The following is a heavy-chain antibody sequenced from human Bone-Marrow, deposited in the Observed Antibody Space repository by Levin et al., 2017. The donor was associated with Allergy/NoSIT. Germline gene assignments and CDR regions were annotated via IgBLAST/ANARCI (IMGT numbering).Heavy chain of an antibody. J-gene: IGHJ4*02. D-gene: IGHD3-9*01. V-gene: IGHV3-9*01. CDR1: GFIFDDFA. CDR2: VSWNSGYI. CDR3: SKGHDTNSWDEALGD. Sequence: GGSLRLSCAASGFIFDDFAMHWVRQAPGKGLEWVSGVSWNSGYIEYADSVKGRFTISRDNAKNSLYLEMNSLRLEDTAFYYCSKGHDTNSWDEALGDWGQGTLVTVSS.